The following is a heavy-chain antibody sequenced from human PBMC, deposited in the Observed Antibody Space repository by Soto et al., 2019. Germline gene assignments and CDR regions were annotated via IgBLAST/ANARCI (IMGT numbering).Heavy chain of an antibody. D-gene: IGHD2-8*01. Sequence: GASLRLSCAASGFTFRTYAMSWFRQAPGKGLEWVSAISGSGAEIYYTDSVRGRFAISRDNSIDTLFLQMSHLKTEDTAVYYCANPRGYGVFDAYDIWGQGTMVTVSS. CDR2: ISGSGAEI. J-gene: IGHJ3*02. CDR1: GFTFRTYA. CDR3: ANPRGYGVFDAYDI. V-gene: IGHV3-23*01.